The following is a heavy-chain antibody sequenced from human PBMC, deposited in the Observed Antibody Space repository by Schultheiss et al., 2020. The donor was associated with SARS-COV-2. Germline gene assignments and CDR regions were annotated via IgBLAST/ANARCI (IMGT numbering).Heavy chain of an antibody. V-gene: IGHV1-2*02. D-gene: IGHD2-2*01. Sequence: ASVKVSCKASGYTFTGYYMHWVRQAPGQGLEWMGWINPNSGGTNYAQKFQGRVTMTRDTSISTAYMELSSLRSDDTAVYYCARVPVGYCSSTSCFIDYYYGMDVWGQGTTVTVSS. J-gene: IGHJ6*02. CDR3: ARVPVGYCSSTSCFIDYYYGMDV. CDR1: GYTFTGYY. CDR2: INPNSGGT.